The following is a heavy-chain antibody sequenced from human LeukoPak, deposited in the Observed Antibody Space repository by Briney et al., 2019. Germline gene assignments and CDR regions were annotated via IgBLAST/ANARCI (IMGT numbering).Heavy chain of an antibody. CDR2: IYSGGGT. CDR1: GFTFSNYD. V-gene: IGHV3-53*01. CDR3: ARAGDSSGYWNY. Sequence: PGRSLRLSCAASGFTFSNYDMHWVRQAPGKGLEWVSVIYSGGGTYYADSVKGRFTISRDNSKNTLYLQMNSLRAEDTAVYYCARAGDSSGYWNYWGQGTLVTVSS. J-gene: IGHJ4*02. D-gene: IGHD3-22*01.